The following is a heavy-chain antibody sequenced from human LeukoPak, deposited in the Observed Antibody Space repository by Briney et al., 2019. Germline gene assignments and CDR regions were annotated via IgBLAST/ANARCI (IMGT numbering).Heavy chain of an antibody. Sequence: SETLSLTCTVSGGSISSSSYYWGWIRQPPGKGLEWIGSIYYSGSTYYNPSLKSRVTISVDTSKNQFSLKLSSVTAADTAVYYCGVVVAATHYYYGMDVWGQGTTVTVSS. CDR2: IYYSGST. D-gene: IGHD2-15*01. V-gene: IGHV4-39*01. CDR3: GVVVAATHYYYGMDV. J-gene: IGHJ6*02. CDR1: GGSISSSSYY.